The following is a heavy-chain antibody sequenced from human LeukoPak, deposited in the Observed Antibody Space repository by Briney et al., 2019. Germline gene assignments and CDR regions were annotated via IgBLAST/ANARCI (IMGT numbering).Heavy chain of an antibody. Sequence: GGSLRLSCTTSGFSFGHHALSWFRQAPGKGPEWVGIIRRNDFGGTTEYAASVKGRFTISRDVSKSIAYLQMNSLKPEDTATYFCTRDWGITSAGPDYWGQGSLVTVSS. CDR3: TRDWGITSAGPDY. V-gene: IGHV3-49*03. CDR2: IRRNDFGGTT. D-gene: IGHD6-13*01. CDR1: GFSFGHHA. J-gene: IGHJ4*02.